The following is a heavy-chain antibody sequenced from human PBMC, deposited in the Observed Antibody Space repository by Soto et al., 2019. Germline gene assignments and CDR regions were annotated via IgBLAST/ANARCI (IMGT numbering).Heavy chain of an antibody. Sequence: GGSLRLSCAASGFTFGDYAMHWVRQVPGRGLEWVSGVSWTNISFGYADSVKGRFTISRDNARNSLYLQMNSLRREDTAFYYCAKDRNTAMVTGDFDYWGQGILVTVSS. J-gene: IGHJ4*02. CDR2: VSWTNISF. CDR3: AKDRNTAMVTGDFDY. D-gene: IGHD5-18*01. V-gene: IGHV3-9*01. CDR1: GFTFGDYA.